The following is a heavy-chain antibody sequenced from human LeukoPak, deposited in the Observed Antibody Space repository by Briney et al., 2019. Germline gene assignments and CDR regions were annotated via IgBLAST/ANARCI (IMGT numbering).Heavy chain of an antibody. CDR3: VREGYYYDSSGTFDY. Sequence: SVKVTCKASGGSFSTYAISWVRQAPGQGLEWMGGITPMFGTPNYAQNFQGRVTITADESTSTAYMELTSLRSEDTAVYYCVREGYYYDSSGTFDYWGQGTLVTVSS. D-gene: IGHD3-22*01. J-gene: IGHJ4*02. CDR1: GGSFSTYA. CDR2: ITPMFGTP. V-gene: IGHV1-69*13.